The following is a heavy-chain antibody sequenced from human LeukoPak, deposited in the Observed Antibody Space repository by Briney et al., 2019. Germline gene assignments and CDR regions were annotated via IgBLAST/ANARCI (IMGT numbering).Heavy chain of an antibody. Sequence: GASVKVSCKASVGTFSSYAISWVRQAPGQGLEWMGGIIPIFGTANYAQKFQGRVTITADESTSTAYMELSSLRSEDTAVYYCARDLAWLRLPRGYYGMDVWGQGTTVTVSS. CDR1: VGTFSSYA. CDR3: ARDLAWLRLPRGYYGMDV. J-gene: IGHJ6*02. V-gene: IGHV1-69*13. D-gene: IGHD5-12*01. CDR2: IIPIFGTA.